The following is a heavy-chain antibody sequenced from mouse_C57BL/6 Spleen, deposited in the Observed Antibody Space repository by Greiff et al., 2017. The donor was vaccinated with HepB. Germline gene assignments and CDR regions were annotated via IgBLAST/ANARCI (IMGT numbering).Heavy chain of an antibody. CDR1: GYTFTSYW. CDR3: ASNYGSSSGAMDY. CDR2: IDPSDSYT. Sequence: QVQLQQPGAELVRPGTSVKLSCKASGYTFTSYWMHWVKQRPGQGLEWIGVIDPSDSYTNYNQKFKGKATLTVDTSSSTAYMQLSSLTSEDSAVYYCASNYGSSSGAMDYWGQGTSVTVSS. J-gene: IGHJ4*01. D-gene: IGHD1-1*01. V-gene: IGHV1-59*01.